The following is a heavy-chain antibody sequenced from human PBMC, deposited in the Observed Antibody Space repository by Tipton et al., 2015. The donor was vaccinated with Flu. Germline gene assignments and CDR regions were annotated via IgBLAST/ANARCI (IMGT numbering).Heavy chain of an antibody. Sequence: TLSLTCIVSGGSISSDYWSWIRRPAGKGLEWIGRIYSSGNTHFNPSLRSRVTMSVDTSKNQISLKLSSVTAADTAVYYCARDTIRLDAFDIWGQGTVVTVSS. J-gene: IGHJ3*02. CDR3: ARDTIRLDAFDI. D-gene: IGHD2-21*01. CDR1: GGSISSDY. CDR2: IYSSGNT. V-gene: IGHV4-4*07.